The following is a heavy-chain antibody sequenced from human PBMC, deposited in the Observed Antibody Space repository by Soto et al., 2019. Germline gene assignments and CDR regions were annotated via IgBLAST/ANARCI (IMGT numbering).Heavy chain of an antibody. D-gene: IGHD3-22*01. J-gene: IGHJ4*02. CDR1: GFTFSGYP. Sequence: EVQLLESGGGLVQPGGSLRPSGAAPGFTFSGYPMSWVRQAPGTGLEWVSAISGSGGSTYYADSVKGRFTISRDNSKNTLYLQMNSLRAEDTAVYYCAKDQGIVVVGSYHYWGQGTLVTVSS. V-gene: IGHV3-23*01. CDR2: ISGSGGST. CDR3: AKDQGIVVVGSYHY.